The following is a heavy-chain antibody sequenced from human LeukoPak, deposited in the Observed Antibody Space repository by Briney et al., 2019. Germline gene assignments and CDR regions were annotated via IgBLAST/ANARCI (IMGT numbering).Heavy chain of an antibody. Sequence: GGSLRLSCAASGFTVSSNYMSWVRQGPGKGLEWVSVIYSGGSTYYADSVKGRFTISRDNSKNTLYLQMNSLRAEDTAVYYCARDSTGLLGAFDIWGQGTMVTVSS. CDR1: GFTVSSNY. D-gene: IGHD3-22*01. V-gene: IGHV3-53*01. J-gene: IGHJ3*02. CDR2: IYSGGST. CDR3: ARDSTGLLGAFDI.